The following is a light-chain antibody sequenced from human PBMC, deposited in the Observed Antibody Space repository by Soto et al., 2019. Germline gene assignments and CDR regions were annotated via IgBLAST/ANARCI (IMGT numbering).Light chain of an antibody. V-gene: IGKV3-20*01. Sequence: EIVLTQPPGTLSLSPGERATLSCRASQSVSSNLAWYQQKPGQAPRLLIYGASTRATGIPARISGSGSGTDFTLTITRLEPEDSAVYFCQQYTGPPTTFGQGTRLEI. CDR1: QSVSSN. CDR2: GAS. CDR3: QQYTGPPTT. J-gene: IGKJ5*01.